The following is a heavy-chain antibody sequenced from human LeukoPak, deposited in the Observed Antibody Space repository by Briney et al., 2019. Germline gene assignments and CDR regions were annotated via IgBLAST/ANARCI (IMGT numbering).Heavy chain of an antibody. V-gene: IGHV6-1*01. D-gene: IGHD3-22*01. CDR3: GRDSSYYDSSGYWTEAFDI. CDR1: GDSVSSNSAA. CDR2: TYYRSKWYN. Sequence: SQTLSLTCAISGDSVSSNSAAWNWITQSPSRGLEGLGRTYYRSKWYNDYAVSVKSRITINPDTSKNQFSLQLNSVTPEDTAVYYCGRDSSYYDSSGYWTEAFDIWGQGTMVTVSS. J-gene: IGHJ3*02.